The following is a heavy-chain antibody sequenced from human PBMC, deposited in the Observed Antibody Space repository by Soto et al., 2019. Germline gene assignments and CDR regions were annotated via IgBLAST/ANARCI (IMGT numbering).Heavy chain of an antibody. V-gene: IGHV3-23*01. CDR2: ISGSGGST. CDR1: GFTFSSFG. CDR3: AKAAGYKWMIVVVYYFDY. Sequence: EVQLLESGGGLVQPGGSLRLSCAASGFTFSSFGMNWVRQAPGKGLEWVSSISGSGGSTYYADSVKGRFTISRDNSKNTLYMQMNSLRAEDTAVYYCAKAAGYKWMIVVVYYFDYWGQGTLVTVSS. D-gene: IGHD3-22*01. J-gene: IGHJ4*02.